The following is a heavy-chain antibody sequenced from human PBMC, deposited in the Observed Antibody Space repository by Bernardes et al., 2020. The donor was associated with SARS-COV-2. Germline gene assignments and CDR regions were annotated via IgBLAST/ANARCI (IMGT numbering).Heavy chain of an antibody. Sequence: GGSLRLSCAASGFTFSSYDMHWVRQATGKGLEWVSAIGTAGDTYYPGSVKGRFTISRENAKNSLYLQMNSLRAEDTAVYYCARDGGYHWNDRAFDIWGQGTMVTVSS. D-gene: IGHD1-1*01. CDR3: ARDGGYHWNDRAFDI. J-gene: IGHJ3*02. CDR1: GFTFSSYD. CDR2: IGTAGDT. V-gene: IGHV3-13*01.